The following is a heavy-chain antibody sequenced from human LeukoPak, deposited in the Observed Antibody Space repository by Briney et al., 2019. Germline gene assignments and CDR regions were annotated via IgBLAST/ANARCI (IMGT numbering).Heavy chain of an antibody. J-gene: IGHJ4*02. V-gene: IGHV3-23*01. D-gene: IGHD3-22*01. CDR3: AKEKYSSGFFDY. CDR1: GFTFSSYA. CDR2: ISGSGAKT. Sequence: GGSLRLSCAASGFTFSSYAMSWVRQAPGKGLEWVSAISGSGAKTYYADSVKGRFTISRDNSKNTLYLQMKSLRAEDTAVYSCAKEKYSSGFFDYWGQGTLVTVSS.